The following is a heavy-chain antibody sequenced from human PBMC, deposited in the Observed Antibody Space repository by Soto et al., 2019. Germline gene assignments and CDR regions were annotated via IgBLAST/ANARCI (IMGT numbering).Heavy chain of an antibody. CDR2: ISWKDDK. J-gene: IGHJ6*02. CDR1: GFSLTTSGAG. CDR3: ARDTSGWRWLPDV. V-gene: IGHV2-5*01. D-gene: IGHD2-21*01. Sequence: SGPTLVNPTQTLTLTCTYSGFSLTTSGAGVGWIRQPPGKALEWLALISWKDDKRYNPGLESRLTITKDTSKNQVILTLTNMDPVDTATYYCARDTSGWRWLPDVWGQGTTVTVSS.